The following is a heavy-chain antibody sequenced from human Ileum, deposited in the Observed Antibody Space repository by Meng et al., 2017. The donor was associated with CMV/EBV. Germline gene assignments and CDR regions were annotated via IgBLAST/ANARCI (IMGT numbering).Heavy chain of an antibody. D-gene: IGHD6-19*01. Sequence: GESLKISCTASGFTFSTSNMNWVRQAPGKELEWLSVISTDSSDMRYAESVRARFTISRDNAKNSMYLQMDNVRVEDTALYYCAREASGWSRDLWGQGTLVTGSS. CDR1: GFTFSTSN. V-gene: IGHV3-21*01. J-gene: IGHJ5*02. CDR2: ISTDSSDM. CDR3: AREASGWSRDL.